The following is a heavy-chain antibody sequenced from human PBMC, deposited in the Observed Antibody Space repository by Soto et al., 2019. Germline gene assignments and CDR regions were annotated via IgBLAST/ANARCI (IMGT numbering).Heavy chain of an antibody. Sequence: EVQLLESGGGLVQPGGSLRLSCAASGFTFSSYAMSWVRQAPGKGLEWVSAFRGSGDYTYYADSVKGRFTISRDNSKNTLYLQMNSLRAEDTAGYYCAKDFGGGPGSLDNWGQGTLVTVSS. CDR1: GFTFSSYA. D-gene: IGHD3-10*01. CDR3: AKDFGGGPGSLDN. CDR2: FRGSGDYT. J-gene: IGHJ4*02. V-gene: IGHV3-23*01.